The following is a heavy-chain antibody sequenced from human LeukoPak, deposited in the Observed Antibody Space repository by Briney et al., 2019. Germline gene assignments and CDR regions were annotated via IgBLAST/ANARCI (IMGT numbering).Heavy chain of an antibody. CDR3: ARPSTSDTAAAGLKY. CDR1: GFTFSSSA. D-gene: IGHD6-13*01. J-gene: IGHJ4*02. CDR2: ISGGGGST. V-gene: IGHV3-23*01. Sequence: GGSLRLSCAAFGFTFSSSALGWVRQAPGKGLEWVSGISGGGGSTYYADSVKGRFTISRDNSKNTLYLQMNSLKAEDTAVYYCARPSTSDTAAAGLKYWGQGTLVTVSS.